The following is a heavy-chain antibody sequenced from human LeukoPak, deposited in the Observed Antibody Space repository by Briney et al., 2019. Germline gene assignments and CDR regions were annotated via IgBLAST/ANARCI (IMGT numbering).Heavy chain of an antibody. CDR3: ARGGVDYYDSSGVI. D-gene: IGHD3-22*01. V-gene: IGHV4-59*01. J-gene: IGHJ3*02. Sequence: SETLSLTCTVSGGSISSYYWSWIRQPPGKGLEWIGYIYYSGSTNYNPSLKSRVTISVDTSKNLFSLKLSSVTAADTAVYYCARGGVDYYDSSGVIWGQGTMVTVSS. CDR2: IYYSGST. CDR1: GGSISSYY.